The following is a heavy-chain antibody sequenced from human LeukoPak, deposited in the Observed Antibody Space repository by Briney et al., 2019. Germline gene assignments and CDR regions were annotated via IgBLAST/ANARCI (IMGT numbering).Heavy chain of an antibody. J-gene: IGHJ4*02. D-gene: IGHD3-22*01. CDR2: ISAYNGNT. CDR3: ARSGVGYYYDSSGYYPLDY. CDR1: GYTFTHYG. V-gene: IGHV1-18*01. Sequence: ASVKVSCKASGYTFTHYGISWVRQAPGQGLEWMGWISAYNGNTNYAQKFQGRVTMTTDTSTSTAYMDLRSLRSDDTAVYYCARSGVGYYYDSSGYYPLDYWGQGTLVTVSS.